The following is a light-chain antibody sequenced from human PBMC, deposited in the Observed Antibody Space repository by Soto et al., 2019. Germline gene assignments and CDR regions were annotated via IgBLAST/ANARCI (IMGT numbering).Light chain of an antibody. V-gene: IGKV1-8*01. CDR3: QHYNSYSEA. J-gene: IGKJ1*01. CDR1: QGISSY. CDR2: AAS. Sequence: AIRMTQSPTSLAASTGERGTTSCRASQGISSYLACYQKKPGKAPKLLIYAASTLQSGVPSRFSGSGSGTEFTLTISSLQPDDFATYYCQHYNSYSEAFGQGTKVDIK.